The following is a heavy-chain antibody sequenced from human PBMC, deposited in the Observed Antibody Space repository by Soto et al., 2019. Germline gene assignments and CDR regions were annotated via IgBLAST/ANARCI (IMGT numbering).Heavy chain of an antibody. D-gene: IGHD4-17*01. CDR3: ARKGYGDYGGMDV. CDR2: ISSSLSYI. J-gene: IGHJ6*02. CDR1: GFTFDDYA. V-gene: IGHV3-9*01. Sequence: EVQLVESGGGLVQPGRSLRLSCAASGFTFDDYAMHWVRQAPGKGLEWVSGISSSLSYIYYADSVKGRFTISRDNAKNSLYLQMNSLRAEDTAVYYCARKGYGDYGGMDVWGQGTTVTVSS.